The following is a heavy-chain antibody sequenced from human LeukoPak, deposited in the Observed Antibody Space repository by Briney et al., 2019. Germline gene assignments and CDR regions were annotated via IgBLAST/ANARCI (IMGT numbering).Heavy chain of an antibody. J-gene: IGHJ4*02. CDR2: IYYSGNT. Sequence: SETLSLTCGLYGGSFSNYYWGWIRQPPGKGLEWIGSIYYSGNTYYNASLKSQVSISIDTSKNQFSLRLTSVTAADTAVYYCARQTGSGLFILPGGQGTLVTVSS. V-gene: IGHV4-39*01. CDR1: GGSFSNYY. D-gene: IGHD3/OR15-3a*01. CDR3: ARQTGSGLFILP.